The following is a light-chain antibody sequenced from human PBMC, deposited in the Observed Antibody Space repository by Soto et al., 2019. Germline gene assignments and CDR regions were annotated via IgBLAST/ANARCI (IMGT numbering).Light chain of an antibody. V-gene: IGLV2-14*01. Sequence: QSVLTQPASVSGSPGQSITISCTGTSRDVGGYNYVSWYQQHPGKAPKLMIFEVNNRPSGVSNRFSGSKSGNTASLTISGLQPEDEADYYCNSYTSSSTVVFGGGTKVTVL. J-gene: IGLJ2*01. CDR1: SRDVGGYNY. CDR3: NSYTSSSTVV. CDR2: EVN.